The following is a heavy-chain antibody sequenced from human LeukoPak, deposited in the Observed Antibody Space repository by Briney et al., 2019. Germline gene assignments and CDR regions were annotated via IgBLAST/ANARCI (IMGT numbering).Heavy chain of an antibody. CDR2: ISAYNGNT. CDR3: ARDRAAAGTVAIVAY. CDR1: GYTFTSYG. D-gene: IGHD6-13*01. J-gene: IGHJ4*02. Sequence: GASVKVSCKASGYTFTSYGISWVRQAPGQGLEWMGWISAYNGNTNYAQNLQGRVTMTTDTSTSTAYMELRSLRSDDTAVYYCARDRAAAGTVAIVAYWCQGTLVNVSS. V-gene: IGHV1-18*04.